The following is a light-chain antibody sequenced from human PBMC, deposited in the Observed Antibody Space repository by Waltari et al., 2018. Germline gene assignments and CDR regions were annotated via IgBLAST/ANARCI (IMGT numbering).Light chain of an antibody. Sequence: EIMLTQSPGTLSLSPGERVTLSCRASQSISKYLAWYQQKPGQAPRLLIYGASTRATGIPDRFSGSGYGTDFSLTISRLEPEDYAVYYCQKYGSLPATFGRGTKVEIK. CDR1: QSISKY. V-gene: IGKV3-20*01. CDR2: GAS. CDR3: QKYGSLPAT. J-gene: IGKJ1*01.